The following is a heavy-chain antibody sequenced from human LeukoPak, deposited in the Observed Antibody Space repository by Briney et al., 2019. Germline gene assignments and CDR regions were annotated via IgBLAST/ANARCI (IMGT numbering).Heavy chain of an antibody. CDR3: ARIYWDCFDP. CDR2: FYPSGNT. Sequence: SETLSLACTVSGGSVSTYSLSWIRQPAGKGLEWIGRFYPSGNTNYNPSLKSRVTISVDTSKNQFSLKLSSVTAADTAVYYCARIYWDCFDPWGQGTLVTVSS. D-gene: IGHD2-21*01. CDR1: GGSVSTYS. V-gene: IGHV4-4*07. J-gene: IGHJ5*02.